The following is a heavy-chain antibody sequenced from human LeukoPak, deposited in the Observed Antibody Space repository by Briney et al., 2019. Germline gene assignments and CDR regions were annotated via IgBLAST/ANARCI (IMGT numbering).Heavy chain of an antibody. CDR2: TSSDLNVK. J-gene: IGHJ4*02. CDR1: GFTFRNYV. Sequence: GGSLRLSCAASGFTFRNYVIHWVRQAPGKGLEWVAVTSSDLNVKLYADSVRGRFTISRDNSRSTLYLQMNSLRPEDTAIYYCAREGYYGSGSPPSLYFDYWGQGTLVTVSS. CDR3: AREGYYGSGSPPSLYFDY. V-gene: IGHV3-30-3*01. D-gene: IGHD3-10*01.